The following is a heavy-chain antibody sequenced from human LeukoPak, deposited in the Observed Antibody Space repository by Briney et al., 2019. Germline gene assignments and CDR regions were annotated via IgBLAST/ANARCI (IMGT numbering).Heavy chain of an antibody. D-gene: IGHD6-19*01. CDR3: AKTRDSGRWDIDY. Sequence: GGSLRLSCVASGFTFSNYGIHWVRQAPGKGLEWVAVISYDGTYKHYADSVKGRFTVSRDDSKNTLFLQMNSLRAEDTALYYCAKTRDSGRWDIDYWGQGTLVTVSS. V-gene: IGHV3-30*18. CDR2: ISYDGTYK. J-gene: IGHJ4*02. CDR1: GFTFSNYG.